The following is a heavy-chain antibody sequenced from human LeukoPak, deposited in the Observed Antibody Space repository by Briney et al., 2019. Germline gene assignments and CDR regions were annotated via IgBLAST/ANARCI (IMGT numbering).Heavy chain of an antibody. CDR3: ARAYTSGWYWGS. D-gene: IGHD6-19*01. V-gene: IGHV3-53*01. J-gene: IGHJ5*02. Sequence: GGSLRLSCAASGFTVSSNYMSWVRQAPGKGLEWVSVIYSDGRMYYADSVKGRFTISRDSSKNTLYLQMNSLRADDTAVYYCARAYTSGWYWGSWGQGTLVTVSS. CDR2: IYSDGRM. CDR1: GFTVSSNY.